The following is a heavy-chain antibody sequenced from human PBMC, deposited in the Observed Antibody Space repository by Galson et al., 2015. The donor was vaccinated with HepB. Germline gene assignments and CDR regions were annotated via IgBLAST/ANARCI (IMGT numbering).Heavy chain of an antibody. D-gene: IGHD5-18*01. CDR1: GFTFSSYA. CDR2: ISGRGSSK. V-gene: IGHV3-23*01. CDR3: ATFMDTSLDVAY. Sequence: SLRLSCAASGFTFSSYAMTWVRQAPGKGLEWVSAISGRGSSKYYEDSVRGLFTISEENSKNRLCLQMNSLRAEDTAVYYCATFMDTSLDVAYWGQGTLVTVSS. J-gene: IGHJ4*02.